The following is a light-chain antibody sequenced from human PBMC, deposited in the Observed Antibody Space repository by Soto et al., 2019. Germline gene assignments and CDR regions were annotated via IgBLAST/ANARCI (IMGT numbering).Light chain of an antibody. Sequence: EIVLTQSPVTLALSPGERATLSCRASQSVSSYLACYQQKPGQRPRLLVYAASRRATGIPARFSDSGSGTEFTLTISSLEPEDFAVYYCQQRSHWPLFTFGPGTKVDIK. V-gene: IGKV3-11*01. CDR1: QSVSSY. CDR2: AAS. J-gene: IGKJ3*01. CDR3: QQRSHWPLFT.